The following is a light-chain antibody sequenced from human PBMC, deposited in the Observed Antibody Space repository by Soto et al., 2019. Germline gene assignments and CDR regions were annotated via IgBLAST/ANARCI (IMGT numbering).Light chain of an antibody. V-gene: IGKV1-5*03. CDR3: QQCYSYPLT. Sequence: DIPMTQSPSTLSASVGDTVTITCRASQSISIWLAWYQQKPGKAPNLLIYRASNFESGVPSRFSGSGSGTEFTLTISSLQPDDFATYYYQQCYSYPLTFGQGTKVEIK. CDR2: RAS. J-gene: IGKJ1*01. CDR1: QSISIW.